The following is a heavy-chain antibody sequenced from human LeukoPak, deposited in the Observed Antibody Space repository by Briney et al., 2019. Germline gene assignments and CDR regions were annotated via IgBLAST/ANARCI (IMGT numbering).Heavy chain of an antibody. CDR3: ASRVNSGWSFDY. CDR1: GFTFSSYA. Sequence: GGSLRLSCAASGFTFSSYAMSWVRQAPGKGLEWVSAISGSGGSTYYADSVKGRFTISRDNAKNTLYLQMNSLRAEDTAVYYCASRVNSGWSFDYWGQGTLVTVSS. CDR2: ISGSGGST. J-gene: IGHJ4*02. D-gene: IGHD6-19*01. V-gene: IGHV3-23*01.